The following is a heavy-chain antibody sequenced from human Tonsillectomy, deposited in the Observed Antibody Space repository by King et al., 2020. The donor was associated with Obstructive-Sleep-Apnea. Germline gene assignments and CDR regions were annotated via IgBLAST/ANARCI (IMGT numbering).Heavy chain of an antibody. CDR1: GYSISNGYY. V-gene: IGHV4-38-2*02. CDR2: IFHGGST. J-gene: IGHJ4*02. Sequence: VQLQESGPGLVKPSETLSLTCSVFGYSISNGYYWGWILQPPGRGLEWIGSIFHGGSTYYSTSLKGRVTISLDTSKNQFSLKLRSVTAADTAVYYCAREGYYYGSGNYQGYWGQGTLVTVSS. CDR3: AREGYYYGSGNYQGY. D-gene: IGHD3-10*01.